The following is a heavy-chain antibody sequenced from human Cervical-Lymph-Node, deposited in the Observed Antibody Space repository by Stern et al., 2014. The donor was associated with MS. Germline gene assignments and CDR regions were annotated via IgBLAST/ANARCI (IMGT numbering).Heavy chain of an antibody. CDR2: IFPVFGTP. J-gene: IGHJ5*02. D-gene: IGHD6-13*01. CDR1: GGTFSKFP. Sequence: QVQLVESGAEVTKPGSSVKVSCKASGGTFSKFPSSWVRQAPGQGLEWMGGIFPVFGTPTYAQEFRGRVTIPADVSTSSVCMELSSLRSDDTAVYYCALSSETSDRWYSLGYDLWAQGTLVTVSS. CDR3: ALSSETSDRWYSLGYDL. V-gene: IGHV1-69*01.